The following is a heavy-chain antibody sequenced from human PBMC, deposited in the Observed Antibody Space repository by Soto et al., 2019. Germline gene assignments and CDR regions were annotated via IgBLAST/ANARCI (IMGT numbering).Heavy chain of an antibody. CDR2: IGPYNDNT. CDR1: GYTFSDYG. Sequence: QVQLVQSGGEVKKPGASVKVSCKASGYTFSDYGISWVRQAPGQGLEWMGWIGPYNDNTNYAQKFHGRVTMTRDTSTTTAYMELRGLRSDDTAVYYCALDFWSGYYIRYSDYWGQGTLVIVSS. D-gene: IGHD3-3*01. J-gene: IGHJ4*02. CDR3: ALDFWSGYYIRYSDY. V-gene: IGHV1-18*01.